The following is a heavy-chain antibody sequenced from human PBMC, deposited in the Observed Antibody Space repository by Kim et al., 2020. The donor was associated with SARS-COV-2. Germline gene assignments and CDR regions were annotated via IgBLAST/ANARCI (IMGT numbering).Heavy chain of an antibody. D-gene: IGHD3-16*01. V-gene: IGHV3-33*01. J-gene: IGHJ3*02. Sequence: GGSLRLSCAASAFSFSVYGMHWVRQAPGKGLEWVAVIWNDGTTTSYADSVKGRFTISRDNSKNTLYLQMNSLRAEDTAVYYCATDRGGAPFDMWGQGTLLTVSS. CDR2: IWNDGTTT. CDR3: ATDRGGAPFDM. CDR1: AFSFSVYG.